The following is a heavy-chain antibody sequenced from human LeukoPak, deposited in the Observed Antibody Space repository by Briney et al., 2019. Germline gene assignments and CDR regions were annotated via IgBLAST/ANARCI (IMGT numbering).Heavy chain of an antibody. D-gene: IGHD3-10*01. CDR1: GGSISTINSASYY. CDR3: ARGKSGFDY. J-gene: IGHJ4*02. V-gene: IGHV4-61*02. Sequence: SQTLSLTCTVSGGSISTINSASYYWSWIRQPAGKGLEWIGRIYTSGSTNYNPSPKSRVTISVDTSKNQFSLKLSSVTAADTAVYYCARGKSGFDYWGQGTLVTVSS. CDR2: IYTSGST.